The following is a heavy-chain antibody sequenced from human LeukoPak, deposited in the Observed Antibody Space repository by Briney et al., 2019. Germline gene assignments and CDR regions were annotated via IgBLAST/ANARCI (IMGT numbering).Heavy chain of an antibody. D-gene: IGHD3-22*01. Sequence: GGSRRLSCAASGFTFDDYGMSWVRQAPGKGLEWVSGINWNGGSTGYADSVKGRFTISRDNAKNSLYLQMNSLRAEDTALYYCARAEGNYYDSSTGDYWGQGTLVTVSS. CDR1: GFTFDDYG. J-gene: IGHJ4*02. CDR2: INWNGGST. V-gene: IGHV3-20*04. CDR3: ARAEGNYYDSSTGDY.